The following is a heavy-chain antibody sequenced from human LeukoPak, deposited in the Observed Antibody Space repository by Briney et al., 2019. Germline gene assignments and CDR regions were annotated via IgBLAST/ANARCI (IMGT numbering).Heavy chain of an antibody. CDR1: GYSFTSYW. D-gene: IGHD2-2*02. Sequence: GESLKISCKGSGYSFTSYWIGWVRQMLGKGLEWMGIIYPGDSDTRYSPSFQGQVTISADKSISTAYLQWSSLKASDTAMYYCARHREGDCSSTSCYRDSRWFDPWGQGTLVTVSS. CDR2: IYPGDSDT. CDR3: ARHREGDCSSTSCYRDSRWFDP. V-gene: IGHV5-51*01. J-gene: IGHJ5*02.